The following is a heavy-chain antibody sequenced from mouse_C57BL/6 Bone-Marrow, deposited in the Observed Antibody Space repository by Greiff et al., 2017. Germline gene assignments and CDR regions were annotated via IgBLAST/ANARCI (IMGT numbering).Heavy chain of an antibody. CDR2: IDPSDSYT. J-gene: IGHJ1*03. V-gene: IGHV1-59*01. Sequence: VQLQQPGAELVRPGTSVKLSCKASGYTFTRYWMHWVTQRPGQGLEWIGVIDPSDSYTNYNQKFKGKATLTVDTSSSTAYMQLSSLTSEESAVYYCARGDLWDPRYWYFDGWGTGTTVTVSS. CDR1: GYTFTRYW. D-gene: IGHD4-1*01. CDR3: ARGDLWDPRYWYFDG.